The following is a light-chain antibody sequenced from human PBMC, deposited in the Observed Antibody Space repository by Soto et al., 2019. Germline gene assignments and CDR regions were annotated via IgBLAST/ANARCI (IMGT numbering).Light chain of an antibody. Sequence: PGERVSLSCRASQSVSSNLAWYQQKPGQAPRLLIYDASARATGIPDRFSGSGFGTEFTLTITSLQSEDFALYYCQQYNNWPPPCTFGQGTKVDIK. CDR3: QQYNNWPPPCT. CDR2: DAS. J-gene: IGKJ1*01. V-gene: IGKV3-15*01. CDR1: QSVSSN.